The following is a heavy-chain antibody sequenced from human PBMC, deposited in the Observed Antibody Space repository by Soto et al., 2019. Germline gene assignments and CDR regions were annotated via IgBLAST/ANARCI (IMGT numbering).Heavy chain of an antibody. CDR2: MTSDGSTT. V-gene: IGHV3-74*01. J-gene: IGHJ4*02. CDR3: ATAEVDY. Sequence: GGSLDLCCAASGFNFGCSGMHWVRKAPGKGLQWVSRMTSDGSTTDYADSVKGRFTVSRDNGKYTLYLQMNSLRAEDTAVYYCATAEVDYWGPGTLVTLSS. CDR1: GFNFGCSG.